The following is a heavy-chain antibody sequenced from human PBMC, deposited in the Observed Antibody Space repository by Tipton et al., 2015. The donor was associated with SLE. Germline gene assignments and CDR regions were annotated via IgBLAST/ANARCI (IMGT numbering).Heavy chain of an antibody. V-gene: IGHV4-59*01. D-gene: IGHD2-2*02. Sequence: LRLSCTVSGGSISSYYRSWIRQPPGKGLEYIGYIYYSGSTNYNPSLKSRVTISVDTSKNQFSLKLSSVTAADTAVYYCAREARYCSSISCYNYMDVWGKGTTVTVSS. CDR2: IYYSGST. CDR1: GGSISSYY. CDR3: AREARYCSSISCYNYMDV. J-gene: IGHJ6*03.